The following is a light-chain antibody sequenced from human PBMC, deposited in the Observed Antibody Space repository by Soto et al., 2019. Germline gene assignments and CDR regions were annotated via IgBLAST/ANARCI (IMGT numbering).Light chain of an antibody. J-gene: IGKJ1*01. CDR2: LGF. CDR3: MQPLQSWT. Sequence: EIVMTQSPPSLTVTPGEPASISCRSSQRLLHSNGNNFLDWYLQKPGQSPQLLIYLGFNRASGVPDRVSGSGAGTDFTLKISRVEAEDVGVYYCMQPLQSWTFGQGTKVEIK. CDR1: QRLLHSNGNNF. V-gene: IGKV2-28*01.